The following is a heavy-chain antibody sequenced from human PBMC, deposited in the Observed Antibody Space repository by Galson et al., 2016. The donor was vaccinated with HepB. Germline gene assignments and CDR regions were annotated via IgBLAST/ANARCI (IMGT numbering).Heavy chain of an antibody. CDR2: ISASHGFI. D-gene: IGHD4-17*01. Sequence: SLRLSCAASGFTLSSQTMSWVRQAPGKGLEWVSSISASHGFIHYADSVKGRFTISRDNARNSLYLQMNSLRAEDTAVYYCARAYGDYAHTDYWGQGTLVTVSS. CDR3: ARAYGDYAHTDY. V-gene: IGHV3-21*01. CDR1: GFTLSSQT. J-gene: IGHJ4*02.